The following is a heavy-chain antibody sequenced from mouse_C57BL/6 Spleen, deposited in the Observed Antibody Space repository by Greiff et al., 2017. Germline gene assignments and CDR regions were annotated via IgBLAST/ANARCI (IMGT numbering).Heavy chain of an antibody. D-gene: IGHD1-1*01. CDR3: ARGGTTVVASFDY. Sequence: EVHLVESGGGLVKPGGSLKLSCAASGFTFSSYAMSWVRQTPEKRLEWVATISDGGSYTYYPDNVKGRFTISRDNAKNNLYLQMSHLKSEDTAMYYCARGGTTVVASFDYWGQGTTLTVSS. CDR1: GFTFSSYA. CDR2: ISDGGSYT. J-gene: IGHJ2*01. V-gene: IGHV5-4*01.